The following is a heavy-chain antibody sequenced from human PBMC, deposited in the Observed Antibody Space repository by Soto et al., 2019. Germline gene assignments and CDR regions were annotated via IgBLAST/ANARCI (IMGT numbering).Heavy chain of an antibody. CDR2: INAYNGNT. CDR1: GYTFTSYG. V-gene: IGHV1-18*01. J-gene: IGHJ5*02. CDR3: SRGLPPFDP. Sequence: QVQLVQSGAEVKKPGASVKVSCKASGYTFTSYGISWVRQAPGQGLEWMGWINAYNGNTNYAQKLQGRVTMTTDTPTSTADMAVRSLRSDDTAAYYCSRGLPPFDPWGQGTLVTVSS.